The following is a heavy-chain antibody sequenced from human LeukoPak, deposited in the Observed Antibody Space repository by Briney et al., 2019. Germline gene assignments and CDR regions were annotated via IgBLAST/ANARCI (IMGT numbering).Heavy chain of an antibody. J-gene: IGHJ4*02. V-gene: IGHV3-64*01. CDR1: GFTFSSYA. CDR3: ASYDGDYSDY. D-gene: IGHD3-16*01. Sequence: GGSLRLSCAASGFTFSSYAMHWVRQAPGKGLEYVSAISSNGDSTYYANSVKGRFTISRDNSKTTLYLQMNSLRAEDTAVYYCASYDGDYSDYWGQGTLVTVSS. CDR2: ISSNGDST.